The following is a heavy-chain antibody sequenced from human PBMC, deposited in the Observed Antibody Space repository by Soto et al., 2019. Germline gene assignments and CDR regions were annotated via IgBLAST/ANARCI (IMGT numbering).Heavy chain of an antibody. D-gene: IGHD2-15*01. CDR1: GGSISSYY. CDR3: ARTAYCSGGSCYSVFDY. CDR2: IYYSGST. Sequence: QVQLQESGPGLVKPSETLSLTCTVSGGSISSYYWSWIRQPPGKGLEWIGYIYYSGSTNYNPSLKSRVNIPVDTSKNQFSLKLSPVTAADTAVYYCARTAYCSGGSCYSVFDYWGQGTLVTVSS. V-gene: IGHV4-59*12. J-gene: IGHJ4*02.